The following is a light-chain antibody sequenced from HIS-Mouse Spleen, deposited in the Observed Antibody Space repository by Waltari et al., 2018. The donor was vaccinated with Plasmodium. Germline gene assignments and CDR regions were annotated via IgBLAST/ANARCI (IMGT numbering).Light chain of an antibody. CDR2: GAS. Sequence: EIVMTQYPATLSVSPGERATLSCRASQSVSNNLAWYQQKPGQAPRLLIYGASTRATGIPARFSGSGSGTEFTLTISSLQSEDFAVYYCQQYNNWSFTFGPGTKVDIK. V-gene: IGKV3-15*01. CDR3: QQYNNWSFT. J-gene: IGKJ3*01. CDR1: QSVSNN.